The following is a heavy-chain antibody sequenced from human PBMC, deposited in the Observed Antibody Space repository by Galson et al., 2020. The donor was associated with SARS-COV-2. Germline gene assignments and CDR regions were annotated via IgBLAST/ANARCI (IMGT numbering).Heavy chain of an antibody. Sequence: TGGSLRLSCAASGFTFSSYAMHWVRQAPGKGLEWVAVISYDGSNKYYADSVKGRFTISRDNSKNTLYLQMNSLRAEDTAVYYCASAGGSYFGYWGQGTLVTVSS. V-gene: IGHV3-30-3*01. D-gene: IGHD1-26*01. CDR3: ASAGGSYFGY. J-gene: IGHJ4*02. CDR1: GFTFSSYA. CDR2: ISYDGSNK.